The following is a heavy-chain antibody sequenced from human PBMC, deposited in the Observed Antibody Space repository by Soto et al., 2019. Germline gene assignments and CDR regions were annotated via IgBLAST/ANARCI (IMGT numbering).Heavy chain of an antibody. CDR2: INHSGST. D-gene: IGHD3-3*01. CDR1: GGSFSGYY. V-gene: IGHV4-34*01. J-gene: IGHJ3*02. CDR3: ARDTYYDIWSGYSDAFDI. Sequence: SETLSLTCAVYGGSFSGYYWSWIRQPPGKGLEWIGEINHSGSTNYNPFLKSRVTISVDTSKNQFSLKLSSVTAADTAVYYCARDTYYDIWSGYSDAFDIWGQGTMVTVSS.